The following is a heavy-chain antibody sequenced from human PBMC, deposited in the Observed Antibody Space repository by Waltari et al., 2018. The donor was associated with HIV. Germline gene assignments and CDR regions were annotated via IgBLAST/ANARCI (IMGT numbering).Heavy chain of an antibody. CDR3: ARAPLWGSFRYFDY. Sequence: QVQLLQSATVMKRPGASVTVSCGTSGYKFADYYIHWVRQAPGQGLQWMAWINPNSGATNSAQEFQGRVFLTRETSTRTVYMDLYRLTSDDTAIYFCARAPLWGSFRYFDYWGQGTLVTVSP. D-gene: IGHD3-16*02. CDR2: INPNSGAT. V-gene: IGHV1-2*02. J-gene: IGHJ4*02. CDR1: GYKFADYY.